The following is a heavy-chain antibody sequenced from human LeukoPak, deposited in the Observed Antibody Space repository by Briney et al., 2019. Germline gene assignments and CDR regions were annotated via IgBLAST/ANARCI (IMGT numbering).Heavy chain of an antibody. CDR1: GFTVSSNY. CDR2: IYSGGNT. Sequence: PGGSLRLSCAASGFTVSSNYMSWVRQAPGKGLEWVSVIYSGGNTYYADSVKGRFTISRDNAKNSLYLQMNSLRAEDTAVYYCARVRCSGGSCYPYYYYGMDVWGQGTTVTVSS. CDR3: ARVRCSGGSCYPYYYYGMDV. V-gene: IGHV3-53*01. D-gene: IGHD2-15*01. J-gene: IGHJ6*02.